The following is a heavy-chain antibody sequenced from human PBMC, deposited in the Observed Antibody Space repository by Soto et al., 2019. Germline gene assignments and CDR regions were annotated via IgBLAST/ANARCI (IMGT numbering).Heavy chain of an antibody. D-gene: IGHD1-1*01. CDR3: ARDKTGTTSGWWFDP. CDR1: GGSISSGGYY. J-gene: IGHJ5*02. Sequence: QVQLQESGPGLVKPSQTLSLTCTVSGGSISSGGYYWSWIRQHPGKGLEWIGYIYYRGSTYYNPSLKSRVTISVDTSKNQFSLKLSSVTAADTAVYYCARDKTGTTSGWWFDPWGQGTLVTVSS. CDR2: IYYRGST. V-gene: IGHV4-31*03.